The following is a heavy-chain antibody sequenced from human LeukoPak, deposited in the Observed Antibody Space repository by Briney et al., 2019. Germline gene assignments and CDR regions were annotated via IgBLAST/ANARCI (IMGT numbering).Heavy chain of an antibody. CDR3: ARGLVGSSSQYFQH. V-gene: IGHV4-59*01. Sequence: SETLSLTCSVSGGSISSYYWSWIRQPPGKGLEWIGYIYYSGSTNYHPSLKSRATISVDTSKNQFSLKLSSVTAADTAVYYCARGLVGSSSQYFQHWGQGTLVTVSS. CDR2: IYYSGST. D-gene: IGHD6-6*01. CDR1: GGSISSYY. J-gene: IGHJ1*01.